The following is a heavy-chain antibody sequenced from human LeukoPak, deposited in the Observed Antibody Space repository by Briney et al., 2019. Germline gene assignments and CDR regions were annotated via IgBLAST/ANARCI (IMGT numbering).Heavy chain of an antibody. CDR2: ISAYNGNT. V-gene: IGHV1-18*01. J-gene: IGHJ6*02. CDR3: ASGKKLPNPKQWLVGYYYYGMDV. D-gene: IGHD6-19*01. CDR1: GYTFTSYG. Sequence: ASVKVSCKASGYTFTSYGISWVRQAPGQGLEWMGWISAYNGNTNYAQKLQGRVTMTTDTSTSTAYMELRSLRSDDTAVYYCASGKKLPNPKQWLVGYYYYGMDVWGQGTTVTVSS.